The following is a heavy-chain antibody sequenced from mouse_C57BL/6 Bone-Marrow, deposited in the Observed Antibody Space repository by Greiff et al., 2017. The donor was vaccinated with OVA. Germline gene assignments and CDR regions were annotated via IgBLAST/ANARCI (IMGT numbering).Heavy chain of an antibody. V-gene: IGHV1-4*01. Sequence: QVQLQQSGAELARPGASVKMSCKASGYTFTSYTMHWVKQRPGQGLEWIRYINPSSGYTKYNQKFKDKATLTADKSSSTAYMQLSSLTSEDSAVYYCAREGMGLPFDYWGQGTTLTVSS. CDR1: GYTFTSYT. CDR2: INPSSGYT. J-gene: IGHJ2*01. CDR3: AREGMGLPFDY. D-gene: IGHD5-5*01.